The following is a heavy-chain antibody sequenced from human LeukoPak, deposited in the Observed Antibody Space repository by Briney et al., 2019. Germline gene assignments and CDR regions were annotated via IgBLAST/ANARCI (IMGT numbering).Heavy chain of an antibody. D-gene: IGHD3-10*01. J-gene: IGHJ4*02. CDR1: WFTVSSNY. Sequence: GGSLRLSCAASWFTVSSNYMSWVRQAPGKWLEWVSVIYSGGSTYYADSVKGRFTISRDNSKNTLYLQMNSLRAEDTAVYYCARADYYGSGSFDYWGQGTLVTVSS. CDR3: ARADYYGSGSFDY. CDR2: IYSGGST. V-gene: IGHV3-53*01.